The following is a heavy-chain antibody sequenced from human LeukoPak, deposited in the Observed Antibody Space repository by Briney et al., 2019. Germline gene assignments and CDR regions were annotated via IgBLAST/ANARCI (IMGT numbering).Heavy chain of an antibody. CDR1: GGTFSSYA. D-gene: IGHD3-22*01. CDR2: IIPILGIA. CDR3: ARDRRYYYDSSGYCDY. V-gene: IGHV1-69*04. J-gene: IGHJ4*02. Sequence: SVKVSCKASGGTFSSYAISWVRQAPGQGLEWMGRIIPILGIANYAQKFQGRVTITADKSTSTAYMELRSLRSDDTAVYYCARDRRYYYDSSGYCDYWGQGTLVTVSS.